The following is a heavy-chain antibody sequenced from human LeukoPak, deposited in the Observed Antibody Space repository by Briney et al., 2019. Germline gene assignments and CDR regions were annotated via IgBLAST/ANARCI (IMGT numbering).Heavy chain of an antibody. J-gene: IGHJ6*03. Sequence: GGSLRLSCAASGFTFSSYSRNWDRQAPGKGLEWVSSISSSSSYIYYADSVKGRFTISRHNAKNSLYLQMNSLRAEDTAVYYCARGARDYYYMDVWGKGTTVTVSS. CDR1: GFTFSSYS. V-gene: IGHV3-21*01. CDR3: ARGARDYYYMDV. CDR2: ISSSSSYI.